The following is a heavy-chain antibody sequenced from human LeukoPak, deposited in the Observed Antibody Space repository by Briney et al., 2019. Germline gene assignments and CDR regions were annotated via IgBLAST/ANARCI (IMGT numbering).Heavy chain of an antibody. CDR1: GFTFSSYG. Sequence: PGGSLRLSCAASGFTFSSYGMHWVRQAPGKGLGWVAFIRYDGSNKYYADSVKGRFTISRDNSTNTLYLQMNSLRAEDTAVYYCARESSPPPYDSSGYYPPHFDYWGQGTLVTVSS. CDR2: IRYDGSNK. V-gene: IGHV3-30*02. J-gene: IGHJ4*02. CDR3: ARESSPPPYDSSGYYPPHFDY. D-gene: IGHD3-22*01.